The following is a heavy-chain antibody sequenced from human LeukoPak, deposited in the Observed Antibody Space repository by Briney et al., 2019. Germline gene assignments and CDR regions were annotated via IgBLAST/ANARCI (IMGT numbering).Heavy chain of an antibody. CDR1: GGSISSSSYY. D-gene: IGHD5-18*01. CDR3: ARSVDTAMATVY. CDR2: IYYSGST. Sequence: SETLSLTCTVSGGSISSSSYYWGWIRQPPGKGLEWIGSIYYSGSTYYNPSFKSRVTISVDTSKNQFSLKLSSVTAADTAVYYCARSVDTAMATVYWGQGTLVTVSS. V-gene: IGHV4-39*01. J-gene: IGHJ4*02.